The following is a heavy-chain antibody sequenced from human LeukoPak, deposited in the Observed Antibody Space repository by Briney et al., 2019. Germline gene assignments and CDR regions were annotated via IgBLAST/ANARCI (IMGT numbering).Heavy chain of an antibody. J-gene: IGHJ4*02. V-gene: IGHV4-59*11. Sequence: SETPSLPCTVPGGPMNSLYWSWIRPRPGQGGGGSGYMLDTVTTKDNPSLKSRFTLSADTSKNQFSLRLTSVTAADTAVYYCATIKRGNIYGYFDFWGQGILVTVSS. CDR1: GGPMNSLY. CDR3: ATIKRGNIYGYFDF. D-gene: IGHD5-18*01. CDR2: MLDTVTT.